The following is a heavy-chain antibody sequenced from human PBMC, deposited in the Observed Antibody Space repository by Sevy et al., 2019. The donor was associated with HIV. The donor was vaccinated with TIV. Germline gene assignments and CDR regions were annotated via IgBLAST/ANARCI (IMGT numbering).Heavy chain of an antibody. CDR1: GFTFSSYS. Sequence: GGSLRLSCAASGFTFSSYSMNWVRQAPGKGLEWVSSISSSSYIYYADSVKGRFTISRDNAKNSLYLQMNSLRAEDTAVYYCARDLRGITGTSFDYWGQGTLVTVSS. V-gene: IGHV3-21*01. CDR2: ISSSSYI. CDR3: ARDLRGITGTSFDY. J-gene: IGHJ4*02. D-gene: IGHD1-7*01.